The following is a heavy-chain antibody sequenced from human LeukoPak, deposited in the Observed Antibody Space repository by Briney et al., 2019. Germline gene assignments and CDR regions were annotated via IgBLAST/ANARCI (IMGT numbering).Heavy chain of an antibody. CDR2: ISYDGSNK. CDR1: GFTFSSYA. Sequence: GGSLRLSCAASGFTFSSYAMHWVRQAPGKGLEWVAVISYDGSNKYYADSVKGRFTISRDNSKNTLYLQMNSLRAEDMAVYYCARGSLLPSRALPAADRPRGAFDIWGQGTMVTVSS. V-gene: IGHV3-30-3*01. D-gene: IGHD2-2*01. J-gene: IGHJ3*02. CDR3: ARGSLLPSRALPAADRPRGAFDI.